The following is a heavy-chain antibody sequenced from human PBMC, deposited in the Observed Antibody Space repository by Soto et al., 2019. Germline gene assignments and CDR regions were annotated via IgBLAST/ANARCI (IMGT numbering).Heavy chain of an antibody. J-gene: IGHJ3*01. CDR1: GFTFSSYA. Sequence: GESLRLSCAASGFTFSSYAMSWVRQAPGKWLEWVSAISGSGGSTYYADSVKGRFTISRDNSKNTLYLQMNSLRAEDTAVYYCAKDHNPSIVVVPAADEGGYWGQGTMVTVSS. V-gene: IGHV3-23*01. D-gene: IGHD2-2*01. CDR3: AKDHNPSIVVVPAADEGGY. CDR2: ISGSGGST.